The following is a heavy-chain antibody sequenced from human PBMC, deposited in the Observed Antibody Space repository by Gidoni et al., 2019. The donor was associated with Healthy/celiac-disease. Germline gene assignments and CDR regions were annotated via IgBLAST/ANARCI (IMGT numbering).Heavy chain of an antibody. CDR2: IHPNSGGT. Sequence: QVQLVQSGAEVKKPGASVKGSCKAYGYTFTGYSMHWVRQAPGQWLVWMGWIHPNSGGTNYAQKFQGRVTMTRDTSISTAYMELSRLRSDDTAVYYCARDFYDSSGYYQTWGQGTLVTVSS. D-gene: IGHD3-22*01. V-gene: IGHV1-2*02. J-gene: IGHJ5*02. CDR3: ARDFYDSSGYYQT. CDR1: GYTFTGYS.